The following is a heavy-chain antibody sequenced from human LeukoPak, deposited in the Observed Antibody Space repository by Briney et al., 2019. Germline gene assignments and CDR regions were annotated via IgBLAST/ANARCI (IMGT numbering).Heavy chain of an antibody. CDR2: ISSDGSNK. D-gene: IGHD5-18*01. Sequence: GGSLRLSCAVSGFTFNSYDMHWVRQAPGKGLEWVAVISSDGSNKIYADSVKGRFAISRDNSRDTLYLQMNSLRAEDTAVFYCAKVFAGSWGYTYDHYFDYWAREPWSPSPQ. V-gene: IGHV3-30*18. CDR1: GFTFNSYD. CDR3: AKVFAGSWGYTYDHYFDY. J-gene: IGHJ4*02.